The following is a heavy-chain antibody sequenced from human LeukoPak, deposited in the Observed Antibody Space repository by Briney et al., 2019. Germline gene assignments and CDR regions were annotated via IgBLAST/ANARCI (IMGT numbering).Heavy chain of an antibody. Sequence: GGSLRLSCAASGFTVSSNYMSWVRQAPGKGLEWVSVIYSGGSTYYADSVKGRFTISRDNSKNTLYLQMNSLRAEDTAVYYCARDLEAVAGTRSPNWGQGTLVTVSS. D-gene: IGHD6-19*01. CDR3: ARDLEAVAGTRSPN. CDR1: GFTVSSNY. V-gene: IGHV3-53*01. J-gene: IGHJ4*02. CDR2: IYSGGST.